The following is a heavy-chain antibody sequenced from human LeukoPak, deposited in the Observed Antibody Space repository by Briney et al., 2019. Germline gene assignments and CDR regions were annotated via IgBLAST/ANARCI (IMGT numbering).Heavy chain of an antibody. Sequence: SETLSLTCTVSGGSISSSSYYWGWIRQPPGKGLEWIGSIYYSGSTYYNPSLKSRVTISVDTSKKQFSLKLSSLTAADTAVYYCARSPMYYYDSSGYYVFGGQGTLVTVSS. CDR2: IYYSGST. CDR1: GGSISSSSYY. CDR3: ARSPMYYYDSSGYYVF. J-gene: IGHJ4*02. D-gene: IGHD3-22*01. V-gene: IGHV4-39*07.